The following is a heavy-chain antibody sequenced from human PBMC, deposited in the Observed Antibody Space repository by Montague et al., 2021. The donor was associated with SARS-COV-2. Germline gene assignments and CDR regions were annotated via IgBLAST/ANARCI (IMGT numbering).Heavy chain of an antibody. CDR3: ARRRPGLYRPGHYIDV. CDR2: IYYSGTT. Sequence: SETLSLTCNVSGDSMNSSGYYWAWIRQPPGKGLEWIGSIYYSGTTYYNPSLKSRVTISVDTSKNQFSLILSSVTAADRAVYYCARRRPGLYRPGHYIDVWGEGTTVTVSS. J-gene: IGHJ6*03. D-gene: IGHD3-16*02. CDR1: GDSMNSSGYY. V-gene: IGHV4-39*01.